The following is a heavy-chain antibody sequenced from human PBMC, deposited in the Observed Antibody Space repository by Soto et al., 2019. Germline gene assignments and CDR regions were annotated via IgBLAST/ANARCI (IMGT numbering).Heavy chain of an antibody. CDR1: GGSISSYY. CDR3: ARAGSGYDSFDY. V-gene: IGHV4-59*01. D-gene: IGHD5-12*01. Sequence: QVQLQESGPGLVKPSETLSLTCTVSGGSISSYYWSWIRQPPGKGLEWIGYIYYSGSTNYNPSLKSRVTISVDTSKNQFSLKLSSVTAADTAVYYCARAGSGYDSFDYWGQGTLVTVSS. J-gene: IGHJ4*02. CDR2: IYYSGST.